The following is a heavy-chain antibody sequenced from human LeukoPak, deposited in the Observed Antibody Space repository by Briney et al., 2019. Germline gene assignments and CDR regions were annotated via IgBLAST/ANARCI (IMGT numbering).Heavy chain of an antibody. CDR2: IWSDGSNR. J-gene: IGHJ4*02. V-gene: IGHV3-33*01. Sequence: GGSLRLSCAASGFIFSHYGMHWVRQAPGKGLEWVAVIWSDGSNRFYAGSVKGRFTISRDNSQNTVFLQMNSLRVEDTAMYYCARSLTSYEPLCAYWGQGTQVTVSS. D-gene: IGHD3-3*01. CDR3: ARSLTSYEPLCAY. CDR1: GFIFSHYG.